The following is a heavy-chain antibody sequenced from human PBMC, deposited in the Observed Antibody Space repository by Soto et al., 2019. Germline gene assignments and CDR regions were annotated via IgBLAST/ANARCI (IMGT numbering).Heavy chain of an antibody. V-gene: IGHV3-30*03. CDR3: VGGQYYFDY. Sequence: QVQLVESGGGVVQPGRSLRLSCAASGFPFTTYGMHWVREGPGKGLEWVAVISYDGSNKFYADSVKGRFTISRDNSKNTLYLQRSSLRPDDTALYYCVGGQYYFDYRGQGTLVIVSS. CDR1: GFPFTTYG. CDR2: ISYDGSNK. J-gene: IGHJ4*02. D-gene: IGHD3-10*01.